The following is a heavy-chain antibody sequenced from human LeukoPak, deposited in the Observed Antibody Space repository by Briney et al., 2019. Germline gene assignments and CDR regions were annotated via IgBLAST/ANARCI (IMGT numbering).Heavy chain of an antibody. D-gene: IGHD4-17*01. J-gene: IGHJ4*02. Sequence: GASVKVSCKASGYNFIDYYIFWVRQAPGQGLEWMGWINPNSGATGHAQKFQGRLSMTRDTSINTVYLELTRLTSDDTAVYYCTRDLLGFATTPLSDWGQGTLVTVSS. V-gene: IGHV1-2*02. CDR1: GYNFIDYY. CDR2: INPNSGAT. CDR3: TRDLLGFATTPLSD.